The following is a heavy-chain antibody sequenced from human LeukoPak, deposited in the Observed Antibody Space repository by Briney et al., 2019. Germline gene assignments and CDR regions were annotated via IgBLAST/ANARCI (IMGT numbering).Heavy chain of an antibody. V-gene: IGHV3-7*01. D-gene: IGHD5-24*01. CDR2: INQEGSEK. J-gene: IGHJ4*02. Sequence: GGSLRLSCAVPGLTFRSYWMSWVRQAPGKGLEWVANINQEGSEKYFVDSVKGRFTISRDNAKNSLHLQMNTLRAEDTAVYYCARERDGRFFDYWGQGTLVTVSS. CDR3: ARERDGRFFDY. CDR1: GLTFRSYW.